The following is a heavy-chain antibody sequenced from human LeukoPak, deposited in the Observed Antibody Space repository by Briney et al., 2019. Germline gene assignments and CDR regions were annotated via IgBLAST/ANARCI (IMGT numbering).Heavy chain of an antibody. J-gene: IGHJ4*02. D-gene: IGHD3-16*02. CDR3: AREVSIDRHLDY. V-gene: IGHV3-7*01. Sequence: PGGSLRLSCPASVFTFSSYWMSWVRQAPGKGLEGVANIKQGGSEKYYVDSVKGRFTITRDNAKNSLYLQMNSLRAEDTAVYYCAREVSIDRHLDYWGQGTLVTVSS. CDR2: IKQGGSEK. CDR1: VFTFSSYW.